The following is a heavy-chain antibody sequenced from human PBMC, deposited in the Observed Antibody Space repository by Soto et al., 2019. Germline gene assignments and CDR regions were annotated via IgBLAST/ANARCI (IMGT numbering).Heavy chain of an antibody. D-gene: IGHD1-26*01. CDR2: INPNNGGT. CDR3: ARDRPGTYYFDY. V-gene: IGHV1-2*04. J-gene: IGHJ4*02. Sequence: GASVKVSCKASGYTFTGYFMHWVRQAPGQGLEWMGWINPNNGGTNYAQRFQGWVTMTRDTSISTAYMELRRLRSDDTAVYYCARDRPGTYYFDYWGQGTLVTVSS. CDR1: GYTFTGYF.